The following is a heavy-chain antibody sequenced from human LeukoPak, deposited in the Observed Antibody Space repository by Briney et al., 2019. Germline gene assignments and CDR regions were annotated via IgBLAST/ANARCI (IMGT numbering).Heavy chain of an antibody. D-gene: IGHD6-19*01. CDR3: ARDVGAVAIDY. CDR2: INPNSCGT. CDR1: GYTFTGYY. J-gene: IGHJ4*02. V-gene: IGHV1-2*02. Sequence: ASVKVSCKATGYTFTGYYMHWVRQAPGQGLEWMGWINPNSCGTNYAQKFQGRATMTRDTSISTAYMELSRLRSDDTAVYYCARDVGAVAIDYWGQGTRVTVSS.